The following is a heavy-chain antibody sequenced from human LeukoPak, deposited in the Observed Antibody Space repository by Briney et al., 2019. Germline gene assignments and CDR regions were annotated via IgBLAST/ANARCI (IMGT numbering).Heavy chain of an antibody. CDR1: GFTFSIYW. D-gene: IGHD2-15*01. CDR2: IKQDGSEK. Sequence: GGSLRLSCAASGFTFSIYWMSWVRQAPGKGLEWVANIKQDGSEKYYVDSVKGRFTISRDNAKNSLYLQMNSLRAEDTAVYYCARRLVVVVAATIDAFDIWGQGTMVTVSS. CDR3: ARRLVVVVAATIDAFDI. V-gene: IGHV3-7*01. J-gene: IGHJ3*02.